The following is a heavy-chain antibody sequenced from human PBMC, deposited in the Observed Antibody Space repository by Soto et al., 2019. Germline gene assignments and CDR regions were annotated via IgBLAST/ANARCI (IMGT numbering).Heavy chain of an antibody. CDR3: ARVGSSYSRDTGWFDP. D-gene: IGHD1-26*01. V-gene: IGHV3-30-3*01. CDR1: GFTFSSYA. J-gene: IGHJ5*02. CDR2: ISYDGSNK. Sequence: GGSLRLSCAASGFTFSSYAMHWVRQAPGKGLEWVAVISYDGSNKYYADSVKGRFTISRDNSKNTLYLQMNSLRAEDTAVYYCARVGSSYSRDTGWFDPWGQGTLVTVSS.